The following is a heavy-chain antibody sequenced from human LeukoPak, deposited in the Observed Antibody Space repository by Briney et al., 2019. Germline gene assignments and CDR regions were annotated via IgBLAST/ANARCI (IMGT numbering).Heavy chain of an antibody. D-gene: IGHD6-13*01. CDR1: GGSISSYY. CDR3: AGYSSSWYSQFDY. V-gene: IGHV4-59*01. J-gene: IGHJ4*02. CDR2: IYYSGST. Sequence: SETLSVTCTVSGGSISSYYWSWIRQPPGKGLEWIGYIYYSGSTNYNPSLKSRVTISVDTSKNQFSLKLSSVTAADTAVYYCAGYSSSWYSQFDYWGQGTLVTVSS.